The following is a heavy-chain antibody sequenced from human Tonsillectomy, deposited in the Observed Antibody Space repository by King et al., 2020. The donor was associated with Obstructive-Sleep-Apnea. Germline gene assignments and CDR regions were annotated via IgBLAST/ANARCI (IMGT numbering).Heavy chain of an antibody. J-gene: IGHJ4*02. CDR2: ISWNSGSI. CDR3: AKDERWRNSGWYYFDF. Sequence: VQLVESGGGLVQPGRSLRLSCAASGFTFDDYAIHWVRQAPGKGLEWVSVISWNSGSIGYADSVKGRFTISRDNAKKSLHLQMNSLRAEDTALYYCAKDERWRNSGWYYFDFWGQGTLVTVSS. CDR1: GFTFDDYA. V-gene: IGHV3-9*01. D-gene: IGHD6-19*01.